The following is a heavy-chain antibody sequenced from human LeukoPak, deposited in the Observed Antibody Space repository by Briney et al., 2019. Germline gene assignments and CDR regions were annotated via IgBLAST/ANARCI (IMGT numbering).Heavy chain of an antibody. CDR1: GFTFSSYG. CDR3: ARDLDGALLNFDY. Sequence: GGSLRLSCAASGFTFSSYGMHWVRQAPGKGLEWVAVIWYDGSNKYYADSVKGRFTISRDNSKNTLYLQMNSLRAEDTAVYYCARDLDGALLNFDYWGQGTLVTVSS. J-gene: IGHJ4*02. V-gene: IGHV3-33*01. CDR2: IWYDGSNK. D-gene: IGHD2-15*01.